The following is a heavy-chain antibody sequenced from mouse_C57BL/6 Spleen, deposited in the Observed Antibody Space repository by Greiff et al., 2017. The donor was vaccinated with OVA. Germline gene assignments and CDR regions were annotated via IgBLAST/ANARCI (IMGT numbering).Heavy chain of an antibody. J-gene: IGHJ3*01. CDR3: AREGYPSGFAY. Sequence: QVQLQQPGAELVRPGSSVKLSCKASGYTFTSYWMDWVKQRPGQGLEWIGNIYPSDSETHYNQKFKDKATLTVYKSSSTAYMQLSSLTSEDSAVYYCAREGYPSGFAYWGQGTLVTVSA. CDR1: GYTFTSYW. D-gene: IGHD2-2*01. V-gene: IGHV1-61*01. CDR2: IYPSDSET.